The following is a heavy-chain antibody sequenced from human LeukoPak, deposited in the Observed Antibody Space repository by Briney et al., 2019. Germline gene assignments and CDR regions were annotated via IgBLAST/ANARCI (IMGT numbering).Heavy chain of an antibody. J-gene: IGHJ4*02. V-gene: IGHV1-18*01. CDR1: GYTFTSYG. CDR3: ARDGYYDFWSGYPYSFDY. CDR2: ISAYNGNT. D-gene: IGHD3-3*01. Sequence: ASVKVSCKASGYTFTSYGSSGVRQAPGQGLEGMGWISAYNGNTNYAQKLQGRVTMTTDTSTSTAYMELRSLRSDDTAVYYCARDGYYDFWSGYPYSFDYWGQGTLVTVSS.